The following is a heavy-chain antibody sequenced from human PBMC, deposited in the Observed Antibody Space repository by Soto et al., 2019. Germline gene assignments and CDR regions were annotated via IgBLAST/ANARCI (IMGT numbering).Heavy chain of an antibody. CDR2: ISYDGSNK. CDR3: AKPGRGTMVRGVITPFYY. Sequence: PGGSLRLSCAASGFTFSSYGMHWVRQAPGKGLEWVAVISYDGSNKYYADSVKGRFTISRDNSKNTLYLQMNSLRAEDTAVYYCAKPGRGTMVRGVITPFYYWGQGT. CDR1: GFTFSSYG. J-gene: IGHJ4*02. D-gene: IGHD3-10*01. V-gene: IGHV3-30*18.